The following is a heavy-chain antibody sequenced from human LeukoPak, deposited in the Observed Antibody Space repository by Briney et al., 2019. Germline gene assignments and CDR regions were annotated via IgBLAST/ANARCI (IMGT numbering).Heavy chain of an antibody. CDR2: ISYDGSNK. CDR3: AKDKPESYAPDY. J-gene: IGHJ4*02. V-gene: IGHV3-30*18. D-gene: IGHD2-2*01. CDR1: GFTFSSYG. Sequence: PGRSLRLSCAASGFTFSSYGMHWVRQAPGKGLEWVAVISYDGSNKYYADSVKGRFTISRDNSKNTLYLQMNSLRAEDTAVYYCAKDKPESYAPDYWGQGTLVTVSS.